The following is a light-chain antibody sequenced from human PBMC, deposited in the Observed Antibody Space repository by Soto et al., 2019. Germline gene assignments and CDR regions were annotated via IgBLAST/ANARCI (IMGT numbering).Light chain of an antibody. CDR3: QHYTSYPLT. J-gene: IGKJ4*01. CDR1: QSIRSW. Sequence: DIQMTQSPSTLSASVGDRVTITCRASQSIRSWLAWYQQKPGKAPKLLIYKAYSLESGVPSRFSGSGSGTEFTLSISSLQPDDYSTYYCQHYTSYPLTFGGGTKVEIK. V-gene: IGKV1-5*03. CDR2: KAY.